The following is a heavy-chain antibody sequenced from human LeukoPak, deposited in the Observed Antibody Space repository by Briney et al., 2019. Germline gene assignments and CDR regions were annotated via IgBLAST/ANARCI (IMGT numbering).Heavy chain of an antibody. Sequence: SETLSLTCTVSGGSISSYYWSWIRQPPGHGLEWIGYIYYSGSTNYNPSLKSRVTISVDTSKNQFSLKRSSVTAADTAVYYCARQSRERQLDYWCQGTLVTVSS. V-gene: IGHV4-59*08. CDR1: GGSISSYY. D-gene: IGHD6-13*01. CDR2: IYYSGST. CDR3: ARQSRERQLDY. J-gene: IGHJ4*02.